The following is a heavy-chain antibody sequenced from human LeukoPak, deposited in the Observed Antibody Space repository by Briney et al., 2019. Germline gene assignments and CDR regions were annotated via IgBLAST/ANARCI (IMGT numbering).Heavy chain of an antibody. Sequence: PGGPLRLSCAASGFTFSSYAMHWVRQAPGKGLEWVSSISSSSSYIYYADSVKGRFTISRDNAKNSLYLQMNSLRAEDTAVYYCARKCSSTSCYYAFDIWGQGTMVTVSS. V-gene: IGHV3-21*01. J-gene: IGHJ3*02. D-gene: IGHD2-2*01. CDR3: ARKCSSTSCYYAFDI. CDR1: GFTFSSYA. CDR2: ISSSSSYI.